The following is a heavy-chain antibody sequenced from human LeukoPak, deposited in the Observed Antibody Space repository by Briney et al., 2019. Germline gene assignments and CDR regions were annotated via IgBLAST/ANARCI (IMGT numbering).Heavy chain of an antibody. Sequence: PSETLSLTCTVSRGSISSSSYYWGWIRQPPGKGLEWIGSIYYSGSTYYSPSLKSRVTISVDTSKNQFSLKLSSVTAADTAVYYCARHSHYYYYMDVWGKGTTVTISS. CDR2: IYYSGST. V-gene: IGHV4-39*01. CDR3: ARHSHYYYYMDV. J-gene: IGHJ6*03. CDR1: RGSISSSSYY.